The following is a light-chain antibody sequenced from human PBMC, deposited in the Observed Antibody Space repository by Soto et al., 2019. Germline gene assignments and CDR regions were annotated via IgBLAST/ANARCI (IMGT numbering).Light chain of an antibody. J-gene: IGKJ1*01. CDR1: QGITNR. V-gene: IGKV1-8*01. Sequence: TQSPSSPNAYVYDRVTITCRASQGITNRLAWYQQKPGKAPKLLIYESSTLRSGVPSRFSGSGTGTDFSLPISCLQSEEFSTYFFQQYFCYSWTDGQG. CDR2: ESS. CDR3: QQYFCYSWT.